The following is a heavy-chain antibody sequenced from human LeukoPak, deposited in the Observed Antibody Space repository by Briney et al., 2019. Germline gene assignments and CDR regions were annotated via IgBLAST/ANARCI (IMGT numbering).Heavy chain of an antibody. CDR2: ISSSSSYI. Sequence: GGSLRLSCAASGFTFSSYSMNWVRQAPGKGLEGVSSISSSSSYIYYADSVKGRFTISRDNAKNSLYLQMNSLRAEDTAVYYCARDPTEYYYDSSGPYDYWGQGTLVTVSS. CDR1: GFTFSSYS. CDR3: ARDPTEYYYDSSGPYDY. J-gene: IGHJ4*02. D-gene: IGHD3-22*01. V-gene: IGHV3-21*01.